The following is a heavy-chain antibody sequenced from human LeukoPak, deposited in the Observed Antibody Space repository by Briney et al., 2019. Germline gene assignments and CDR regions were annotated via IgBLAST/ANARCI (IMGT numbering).Heavy chain of an antibody. CDR2: IIPIVGTA. V-gene: IGHV1-69*13. D-gene: IGHD2-2*01. J-gene: IGHJ6*04. CDR1: GDTFSSYA. Sequence: SVKVSCKASGDTFSSYAISWVRQAPGQGVEWMGGIIPIVGTANYAQKFQGRVTITADESTSTAYMELSSLRSEDTAVYYCARDAHTSLVVPAAMIGYYGMDVWGKGTTVTVSS. CDR3: ARDAHTSLVVPAAMIGYYGMDV.